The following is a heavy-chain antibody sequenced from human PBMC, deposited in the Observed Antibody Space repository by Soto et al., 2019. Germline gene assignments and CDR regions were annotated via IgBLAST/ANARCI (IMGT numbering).Heavy chain of an antibody. CDR2: IVFGSGNT. D-gene: IGHD3-22*01. J-gene: IGHJ1*01. Sequence: GAAVKHCCKASGFTFTSSAVQWVRQARGQRLEWIGWIVFGSGNTNYAQKFQERVTITRDRSTSTPNMELSSLRSEDTAVHYWSAEVDYHDGTAGYWGQGNLVIVSS. V-gene: IGHV1-58*01. CDR3: SAEVDYHDGTAGY. CDR1: GFTFTSSA.